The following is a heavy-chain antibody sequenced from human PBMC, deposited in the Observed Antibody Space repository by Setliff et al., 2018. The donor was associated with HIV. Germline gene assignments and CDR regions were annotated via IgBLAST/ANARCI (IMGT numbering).Heavy chain of an antibody. CDR2: IKEDGSEK. CDR3: ARVVATSDY. J-gene: IGHJ4*02. V-gene: IGHV3-7*01. Sequence: GGSLRLSCAASGFTFRSYWLSWVRQAPGKGLEWVASIKEDGSEKYYVDSVKGRFTISRDNAKNSLFLQVNSLRAEDTAVYYCARVVATSDYWGQGTLVTVS. CDR1: GFTFRSYW. D-gene: IGHD5-12*01.